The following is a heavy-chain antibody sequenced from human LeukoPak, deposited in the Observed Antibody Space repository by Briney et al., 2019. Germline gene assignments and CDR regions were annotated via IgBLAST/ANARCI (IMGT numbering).Heavy chain of an antibody. CDR2: FDPEDGET. J-gene: IGHJ4*02. Sequence: GASVKVSCKVSGYTLTELSMHWARQAPGKGLEWMGGFDPEDGETIYAQKFRGRVTMTEDTSTDTAYMELSSLRSEDTAVYYCATMIAVASPFDYWGQGTLVTVSS. D-gene: IGHD6-19*01. CDR1: GYTLTELS. CDR3: ATMIAVASPFDY. V-gene: IGHV1-24*01.